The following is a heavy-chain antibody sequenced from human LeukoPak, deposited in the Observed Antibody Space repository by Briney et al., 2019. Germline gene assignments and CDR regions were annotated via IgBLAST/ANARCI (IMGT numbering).Heavy chain of an antibody. Sequence: PGGSLRLSCAASGFTFSNYAMSWVRQAPGKGLEWVSAISGSGGTTYYADSVKGRFTISRDNSKNTLYLQMNSLRAEDTAVYYCAKDTGYIERWVDYWGQGTLVTVSS. J-gene: IGHJ4*02. CDR3: AKDTGYIERWVDY. D-gene: IGHD6-13*01. CDR1: GFTFSNYA. CDR2: ISGSGGTT. V-gene: IGHV3-23*01.